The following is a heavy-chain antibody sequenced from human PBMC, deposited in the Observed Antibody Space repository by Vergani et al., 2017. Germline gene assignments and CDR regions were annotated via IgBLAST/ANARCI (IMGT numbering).Heavy chain of an antibody. Sequence: QVQLVQSGAEVKKPGSSVKVSCKASGGTFSSYAISWVRQAPGQGLEWMGRIIPIFGTANYAQKFQGRVTITADESTSTAYMELSSLRSDDTAVYYCARESLSQLLLSPWFDPWGQGTLVTVSS. V-gene: IGHV1-69*13. CDR3: ARESLSQLLLSPWFDP. CDR1: GGTFSSYA. CDR2: IIPIFGTA. D-gene: IGHD2-2*01. J-gene: IGHJ5*02.